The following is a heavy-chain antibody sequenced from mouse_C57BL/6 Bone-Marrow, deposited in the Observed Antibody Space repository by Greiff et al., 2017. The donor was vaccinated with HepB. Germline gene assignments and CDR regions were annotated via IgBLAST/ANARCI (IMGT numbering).Heavy chain of an antibody. J-gene: IGHJ4*01. CDR3: ARSHYGSSSYAKDY. Sequence: EVMLVESGGGLVQPGGSLKLSCAASGFTFSDYGMAWVRQAPRKGPEWVAFISNLAYSIYYADTVTGRFTISRETAKNTLYLAMSSLRSEDTAMYYCARSHYGSSSYAKDYWGQGASVTVS. D-gene: IGHD1-1*01. CDR2: ISNLAYSI. V-gene: IGHV5-15*01. CDR1: GFTFSDYG.